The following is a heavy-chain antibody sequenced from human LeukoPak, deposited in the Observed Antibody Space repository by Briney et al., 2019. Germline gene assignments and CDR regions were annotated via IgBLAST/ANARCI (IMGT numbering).Heavy chain of an antibody. CDR2: IYHSGST. V-gene: IGHV4-38-2*02. Sequence: SETLSLTCSFSGYSISSGYYWGWIRQPPGQGLEWIGNIYHSGSTYYNPSLKSRVTISVDTSKNQSSLRLSSVTAADTAVYYCAGDFWSGYYFRDWGQGTLVTVSS. CDR1: GYSISSGYY. CDR3: AGDFWSGYYFRD. D-gene: IGHD3-3*01. J-gene: IGHJ4*02.